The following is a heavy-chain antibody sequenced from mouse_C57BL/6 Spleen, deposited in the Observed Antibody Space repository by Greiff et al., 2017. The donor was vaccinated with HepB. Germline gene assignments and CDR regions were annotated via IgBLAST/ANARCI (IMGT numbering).Heavy chain of an antibody. Sequence: VMLVESGAELVKPGASVKLSCKASGYTFTEYTIHWVKQRSGQGLEWIGWFYPGSGSIKYNEKFKDKATLTADKSSSTVYMELSRLTSEDSAVYFCARHEDTMVTTRAMDYWGQGTSVTVSS. J-gene: IGHJ4*01. CDR2: FYPGSGSI. D-gene: IGHD2-2*01. CDR3: ARHEDTMVTTRAMDY. V-gene: IGHV1-62-2*01. CDR1: GYTFTEYT.